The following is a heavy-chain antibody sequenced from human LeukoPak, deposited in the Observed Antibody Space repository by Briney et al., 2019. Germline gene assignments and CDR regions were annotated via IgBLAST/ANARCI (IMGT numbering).Heavy chain of an antibody. CDR1: GFPFNTYT. CDR3: ARVTAGATTLNYYYYSMDV. D-gene: IGHD1-26*01. J-gene: IGHJ6*03. CDR2: ITSTSAYR. Sequence: GGSLRLSCGGSGFPFNTYTITWLRQAPGKGLEGGSSITSTSAYRQYADSVRGRFTISRDNTKNSLYLQMNSLGAEDTAVYHCARVTAGATTLNYYYYSMDVWGKGTTVTVSS. V-gene: IGHV3-21*01.